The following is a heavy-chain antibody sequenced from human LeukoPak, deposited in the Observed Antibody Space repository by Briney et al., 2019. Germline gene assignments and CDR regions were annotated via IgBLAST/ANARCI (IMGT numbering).Heavy chain of an antibody. CDR2: IRNTGTHT. Sequence: GESLRLSCAASGFTFASYGMAWVRQAPGKGLEWVSSIRNTGTHTHYADSVKGRFTISRVNSKNTLFLQMNSLRAEDTALYYCALQLWNGDSWGQGTRVIVSS. J-gene: IGHJ4*02. CDR1: GFTFASYG. CDR3: ALQLWNGDS. D-gene: IGHD2-21*01. V-gene: IGHV3-23*01.